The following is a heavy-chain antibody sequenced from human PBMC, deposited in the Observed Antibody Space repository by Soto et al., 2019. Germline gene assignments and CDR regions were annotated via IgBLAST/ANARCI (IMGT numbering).Heavy chain of an antibody. CDR2: IRSKVNTYAT. D-gene: IGHD5-18*01. J-gene: IGHJ4*02. Sequence: EVQLVESGGGLVQPGGSLRLSCAASGFIFSDSAIHWVRQASGKGLEWVGRIRSKVNTYATIYAASVKGRFTISRDDSMNKTYLQMNSLKTEDTAIYDCTRRRDLTAMDPLDYWGQGTLVTVSS. CDR1: GFIFSDSA. V-gene: IGHV3-73*02. CDR3: TRRRDLTAMDPLDY.